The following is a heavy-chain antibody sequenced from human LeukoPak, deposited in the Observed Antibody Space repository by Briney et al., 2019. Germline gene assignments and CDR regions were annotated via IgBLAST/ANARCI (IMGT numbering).Heavy chain of an antibody. CDR2: IYYSGST. J-gene: IGHJ4*02. D-gene: IGHD3-22*01. CDR1: GGSISTSGYY. CDR3: AKQYDSSGSY. Sequence: SETLSLTCTVSGGSISTSGYYWAWLRQPPGTGLEWIGSIYYSGSTYYNPSLKSRVTISVDTSKNQFSLKLSSVTAADTAVYYCAKQYDSSGSYWGQGTLVTVSS. V-gene: IGHV4-39*01.